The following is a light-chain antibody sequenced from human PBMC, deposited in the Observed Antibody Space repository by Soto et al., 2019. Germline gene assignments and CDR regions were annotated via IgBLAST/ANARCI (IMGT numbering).Light chain of an antibody. V-gene: IGKV3D-11*02. Sequence: TVLTQSPATLSLSPGERATLSCRASQSVDTYLAWYQQKSGRAPRLLIYDVSKRATGIPPRFSGSGAGTDFTLTISSLEPENSSTCNWQQRRSSLTFGGGTKVDIK. CDR2: DVS. J-gene: IGKJ4*01. CDR3: QQRRSSLT. CDR1: QSVDTY.